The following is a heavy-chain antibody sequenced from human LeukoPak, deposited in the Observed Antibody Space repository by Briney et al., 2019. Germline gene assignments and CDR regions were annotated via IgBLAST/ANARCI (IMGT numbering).Heavy chain of an antibody. CDR3: ARDSASSGYSYGLDAFDI. Sequence: GGSLRLSCAASGFTVSSNYMSWVRQAPGKGLEWVSVIYSGGSTYYADSVKGRFTISRDNSKNTLYLQMNSLRAEDTAVYYCARDSASSGYSYGLDAFDIWGQGTMVTVSS. D-gene: IGHD5-18*01. J-gene: IGHJ3*02. CDR2: IYSGGST. V-gene: IGHV3-66*01. CDR1: GFTVSSNY.